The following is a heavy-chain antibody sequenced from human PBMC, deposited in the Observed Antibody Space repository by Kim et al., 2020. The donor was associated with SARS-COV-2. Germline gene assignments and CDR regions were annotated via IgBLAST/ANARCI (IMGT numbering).Heavy chain of an antibody. CDR3: ARQSNMDV. J-gene: IGHJ6*02. Sequence: ASVKVSCKASGYTFTSSGISWALQAPGQRLEWMGWINTANGNTKYSQKFQDRVTISRDTSARTAYMELNSLRSEDAAVYYCARQSNMDVWGQGTPVTVSS. CDR1: GYTFTSSG. CDR2: INTANGNT. V-gene: IGHV1-3*04.